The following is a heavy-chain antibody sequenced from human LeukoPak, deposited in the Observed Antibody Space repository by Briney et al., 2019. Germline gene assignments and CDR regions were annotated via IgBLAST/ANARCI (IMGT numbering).Heavy chain of an antibody. Sequence: ASVKVSCKASGYTFTGYCMHWVRQAPGQGLEWMGWINPNSGGTNYAQKFQGRVTMTRDTSISTAYMELSRLRSDDTAVYYCARDQGYSHAFDIWGQGTMVTVSS. CDR1: GYTFTGYC. V-gene: IGHV1-2*02. CDR2: INPNSGGT. D-gene: IGHD2-15*01. J-gene: IGHJ3*02. CDR3: ARDQGYSHAFDI.